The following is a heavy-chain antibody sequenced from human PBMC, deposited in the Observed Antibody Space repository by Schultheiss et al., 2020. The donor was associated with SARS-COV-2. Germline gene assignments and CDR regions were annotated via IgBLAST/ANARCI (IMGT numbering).Heavy chain of an antibody. V-gene: IGHV4-61*08. Sequence: SETLSLTCTVSGGSINSGDYYWSCVRQHPGKGLEWIGYIYYSGSTNYNPSLKNRVTISVDTSKNQFSLKLSSVTAADTAVYYCARGFDPWGQGTLVTVSS. CDR1: GGSINSGDYY. CDR2: IYYSGST. CDR3: ARGFDP. J-gene: IGHJ5*02.